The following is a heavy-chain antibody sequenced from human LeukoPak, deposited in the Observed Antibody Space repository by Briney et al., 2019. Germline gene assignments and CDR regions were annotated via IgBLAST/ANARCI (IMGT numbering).Heavy chain of an antibody. J-gene: IGHJ5*02. V-gene: IGHV4-39*07. CDR1: GGSITTSDNY. CDR2: IHHSGST. Sequence: SETLSLTCIVSGGSITTSDNYWGWIRQPPGTGLEWIGSIHHSGSTYYNPSLKSRVTISVDTSKNQFSLKLSSVTAADTAVYYCARDHPRTMIAGEFDPWGQGTLVTVSS. D-gene: IGHD3-22*01. CDR3: ARDHPRTMIAGEFDP.